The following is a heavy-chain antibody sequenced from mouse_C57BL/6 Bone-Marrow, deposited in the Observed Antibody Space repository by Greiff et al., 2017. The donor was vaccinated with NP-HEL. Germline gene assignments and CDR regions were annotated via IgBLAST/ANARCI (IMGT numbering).Heavy chain of an antibody. CDR2: ISSGSSTI. CDR1: GFTFSDYG. CDR3: ARGNYDYFDY. J-gene: IGHJ2*01. Sequence: EVKLVESGGGLVKPGGSLKLSCAASGFTFSDYGMHWVRQAPEKGLEWVAYISSGSSTIYYADTVKGRFTISRDNAKNTLFLQMTSLRSEDTAMYYCARGNYDYFDYWGQGTTLIVSS. D-gene: IGHD2-1*01. V-gene: IGHV5-17*01.